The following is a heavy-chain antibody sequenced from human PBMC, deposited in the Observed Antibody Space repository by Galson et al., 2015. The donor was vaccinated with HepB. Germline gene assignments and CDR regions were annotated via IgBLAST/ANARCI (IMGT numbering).Heavy chain of an antibody. Sequence: SVTVPCKASGGTFSSYAISWVRQAPGQGLEWMGGIIPIFGTANYAQKFQGRVTITADESTSTAYMELSSLRSEDTAVYYCARDGYGDYQSYYYYGMDVWGQGTTVTVSS. CDR2: IIPIFGTA. D-gene: IGHD4-17*01. J-gene: IGHJ6*02. CDR1: GGTFSSYA. CDR3: ARDGYGDYQSYYYYGMDV. V-gene: IGHV1-69*13.